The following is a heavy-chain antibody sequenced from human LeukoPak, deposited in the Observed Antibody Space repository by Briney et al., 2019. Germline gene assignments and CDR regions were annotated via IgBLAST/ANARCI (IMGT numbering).Heavy chain of an antibody. V-gene: IGHV3-30*02. Sequence: GGSLRLSCAASGFTFSSYGMHWVRQAPGKGLEWVAFIRYDGSNKYYADSVKGRFTISRDNSKNTLYLQMNSLRAEDTAVYYCAKEGYCSSTSCPGAFDIWGQGTMVTVSS. J-gene: IGHJ3*02. CDR2: IRYDGSNK. CDR1: GFTFSSYG. D-gene: IGHD2-2*01. CDR3: AKEGYCSSTSCPGAFDI.